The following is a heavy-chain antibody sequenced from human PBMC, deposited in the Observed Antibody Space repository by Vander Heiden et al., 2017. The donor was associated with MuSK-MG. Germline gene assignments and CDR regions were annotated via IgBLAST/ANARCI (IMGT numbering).Heavy chain of an antibody. Sequence: QVQLVQSGAGVKKPGASVTVSCKASGYTFTEYYMPWVRQAPGQGLEGMGWINPKSGGTSYAQKFQGRVTMTRDTSMSTTYMELSRLRSDDTAVYFGARDGKQLVFIRHYMDVWGKGTTVTVSS. V-gene: IGHV1-2*02. CDR1: GYTFTEYY. CDR2: INPKSGGT. D-gene: IGHD6-13*01. J-gene: IGHJ6*03. CDR3: ARDGKQLVFIRHYMDV.